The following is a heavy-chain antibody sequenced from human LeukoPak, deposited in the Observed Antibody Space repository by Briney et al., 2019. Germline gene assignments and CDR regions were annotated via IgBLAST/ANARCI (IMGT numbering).Heavy chain of an antibody. Sequence: SETLSLTCTVSGGSISSYYWSWIRQPPGKGLEWIGYIYYSGGTNYNPSLKSRVTISVDTSKNQFSLKLSSVTAADTAVYYCARVGYEEAYFDYWGQGTLVTVSS. V-gene: IGHV4-59*01. CDR2: IYYSGGT. CDR1: GGSISSYY. J-gene: IGHJ4*02. CDR3: ARVGYEEAYFDY. D-gene: IGHD3-16*01.